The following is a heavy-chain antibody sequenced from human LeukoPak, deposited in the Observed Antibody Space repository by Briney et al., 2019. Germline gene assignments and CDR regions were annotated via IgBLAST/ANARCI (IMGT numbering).Heavy chain of an antibody. V-gene: IGHV4-39*01. D-gene: IGHD4-23*01. CDR3: ARSPGGGNPAIEFDY. CDR2: IYYSEST. Sequence: PSETLSLTCTVSGGSISSISYYWGWIRQPPGQGLEWIGSIYYSESTYYNPSLKSRVTISVATSKNPFSLKLSSVTAADTAVYYCARSPGGGNPAIEFDYWGQGTLVTVSS. CDR1: GGSISSISYY. J-gene: IGHJ4*02.